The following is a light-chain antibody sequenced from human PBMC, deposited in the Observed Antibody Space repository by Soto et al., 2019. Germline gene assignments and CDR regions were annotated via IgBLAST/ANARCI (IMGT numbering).Light chain of an antibody. V-gene: IGLV2-14*01. CDR2: EVS. J-gene: IGLJ1*01. CDR1: SSDVGGYKY. CDR3: SSYTSSSTLEGV. Sequence: QSALTQPASVSGSPGQSITISCTGTSSDVGGYKYVSWYKQHPGKAPKLMIYEVSHRPSGVSIRFSGPKSGNTASLSISGLQAEDEGDYYCSSYTSSSTLEGVFGTGTKVTVL.